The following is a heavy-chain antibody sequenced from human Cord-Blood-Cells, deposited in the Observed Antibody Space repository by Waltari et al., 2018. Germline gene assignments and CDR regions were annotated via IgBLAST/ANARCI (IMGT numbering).Heavy chain of an antibody. CDR2: IYHSGGT. J-gene: IGHJ4*02. CDR1: GYSISSGYY. Sequence: QVQLKESGPGLVKPSETLSLTCTVSGYSISSGYYWGWIRQPPGKGLEWIGSIYHSGGTDDNPSRKSRVTISVDTSKNQCSLKLSSVTAADTAVYYCARDARMVRGVITPIDYWGQGTLVTVSS. V-gene: IGHV4-38-2*02. D-gene: IGHD3-10*01. CDR3: ARDARMVRGVITPIDY.